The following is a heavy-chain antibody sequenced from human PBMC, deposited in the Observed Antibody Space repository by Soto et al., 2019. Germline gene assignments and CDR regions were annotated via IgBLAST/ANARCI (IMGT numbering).Heavy chain of an antibody. D-gene: IGHD2-15*01. CDR3: AKDGAPRYCTRSSCHPAGAY. V-gene: IGHV3-30*18. Sequence: QVQLVESGGGVVQPGRSLRLSCAGSGFTFTNYVLHWVRQAPGKGLEWVAAISYDGSNKHYADSVKGRFTISRDYSKNRLDLQMESLRAEDAAVYYCAKDGAPRYCTRSSCHPAGAYWGQGTLVTVSS. CDR1: GFTFTNYV. CDR2: ISYDGSNK. J-gene: IGHJ4*02.